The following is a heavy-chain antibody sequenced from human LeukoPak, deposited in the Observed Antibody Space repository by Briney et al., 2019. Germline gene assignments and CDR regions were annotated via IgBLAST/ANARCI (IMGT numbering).Heavy chain of an antibody. J-gene: IGHJ4*02. CDR3: ARGKIGYSYGSYY. D-gene: IGHD5-18*01. Sequence: GESLNISCKGSGYSFTTYWIGWVRQMPGKGLEWMGIIYPGDSDTRYSPSFQGQVTISADKSISTAYLQWSSLKASDTAMYYCARGKIGYSYGSYYWGQGTLVTVSS. CDR2: IYPGDSDT. V-gene: IGHV5-51*01. CDR1: GYSFTTYW.